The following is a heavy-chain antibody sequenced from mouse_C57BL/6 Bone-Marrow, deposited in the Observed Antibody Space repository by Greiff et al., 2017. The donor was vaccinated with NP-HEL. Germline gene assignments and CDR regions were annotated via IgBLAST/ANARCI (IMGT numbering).Heavy chain of an antibody. CDR3: ARREITTVVALWGWYFDV. Sequence: QVQLQQSGPELVKPGASVKLSCKASGYTFTSYDINWVKQRPGQGLEWIGWIYPRDGSTKYNEKFKGKATLTVDTSSSTAYMELHSLTSEDSAVYFCARREITTVVALWGWYFDVWGTGTTVTVSS. V-gene: IGHV1-85*01. CDR2: IYPRDGST. J-gene: IGHJ1*03. D-gene: IGHD1-1*01. CDR1: GYTFTSYD.